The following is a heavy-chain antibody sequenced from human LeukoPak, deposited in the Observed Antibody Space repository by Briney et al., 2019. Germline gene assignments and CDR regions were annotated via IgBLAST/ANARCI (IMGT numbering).Heavy chain of an antibody. V-gene: IGHV3-15*07. D-gene: IGHD6-25*01. CDR2: IKSNTEGATT. J-gene: IGHJ6*02. CDR3: GEAATLDYYYGRDV. Sequence: PGGSLRLSCVASGFSFSSAWMNWVRQAPGKGLEWVGRIKSNTEGATTEYAPLVKVRMTISRDDSKNTLYLQMNSLRAEDTAVYYCGEAATLDYYYGRDVGGQGTTVTVSS. CDR1: GFSFSSAW.